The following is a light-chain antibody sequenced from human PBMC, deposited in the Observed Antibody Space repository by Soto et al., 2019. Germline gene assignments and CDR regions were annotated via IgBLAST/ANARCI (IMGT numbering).Light chain of an antibody. J-gene: IGLJ3*02. V-gene: IGLV1-40*01. Sequence: QSVLTQPPSVSGAPGQRVTISCTGSSSNIGAGYDVHWYQHLPGTAPKLLIYGNSNRPSGVPDLFSGSKSGNSASLAITGLQAEEEADYYCQSYDSSLSALFGGGTKVTVL. CDR2: GNS. CDR1: SSNIGAGYD. CDR3: QSYDSSLSAL.